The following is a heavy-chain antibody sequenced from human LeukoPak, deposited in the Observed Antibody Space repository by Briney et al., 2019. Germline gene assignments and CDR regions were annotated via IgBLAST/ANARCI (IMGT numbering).Heavy chain of an antibody. CDR1: GYSFSGHY. CDR2: INPNSAAS. V-gene: IGHV1-2*06. Sequence: ASVKVSCKASGYSFSGHYIHWVRQAPGQGLEWMGQINPNSAASHYAQKFQDRVTMTSDTSINMAYMELRSLRSDDTAVYYCARASYDSSDYEYFQHWGQGTLVTVSS. CDR3: ARASYDSSDYEYFQH. D-gene: IGHD3-22*01. J-gene: IGHJ1*01.